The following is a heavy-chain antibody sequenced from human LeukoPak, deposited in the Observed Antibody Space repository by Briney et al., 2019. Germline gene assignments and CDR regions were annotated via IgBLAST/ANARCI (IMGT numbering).Heavy chain of an antibody. CDR1: GFTFSSYA. CDR2: ISGSGGNT. CDR3: AREGNLGGYGLYYFDY. V-gene: IGHV3-23*01. Sequence: QAGGSLRLSCAASGFTFSSYAMSWVRQAPGKGLEWVSAISGSGGNTYFADSVKGRFTISRDNSKNTLYLQMNRLSAEDTAVYYCAREGNLGGYGLYYFDYWGQGTLVTVSS. D-gene: IGHD5-12*01. J-gene: IGHJ4*02.